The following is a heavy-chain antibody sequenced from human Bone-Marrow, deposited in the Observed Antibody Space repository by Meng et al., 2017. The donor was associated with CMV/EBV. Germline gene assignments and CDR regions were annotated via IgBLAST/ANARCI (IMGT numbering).Heavy chain of an antibody. CDR2: INPSGGST. Sequence: ASVKVSCKASGYTFTSYYMHWVRQAPGQGLEWMGIINPSGGSTSYAQKFQGRVTMTRDTSTSTVYMELSSLRPEDTAVYYCAGLIAARHYFDYWGQGTLVTVSS. V-gene: IGHV1-46*01. D-gene: IGHD6-6*01. J-gene: IGHJ4*02. CDR3: AGLIAARHYFDY. CDR1: GYTFTSYY.